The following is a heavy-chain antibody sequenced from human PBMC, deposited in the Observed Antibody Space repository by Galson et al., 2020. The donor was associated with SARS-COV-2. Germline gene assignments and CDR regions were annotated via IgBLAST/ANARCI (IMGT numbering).Heavy chain of an antibody. V-gene: IGHV3-21*01. Sequence: SSSSSYIYYADSVKGRFTISRDNAKNSLYLQMNFLRAEDTAVYYCARDRWPDAFDIWGQGTMVTVSS. CDR3: ARDRWPDAFDI. D-gene: IGHD2-15*01. J-gene: IGHJ3*02. CDR2: SSSSSYI.